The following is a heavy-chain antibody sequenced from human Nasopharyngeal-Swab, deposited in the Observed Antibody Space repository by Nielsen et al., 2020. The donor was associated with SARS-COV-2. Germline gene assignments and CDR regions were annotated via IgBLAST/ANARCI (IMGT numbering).Heavy chain of an antibody. V-gene: IGHV4-59*13. CDR3: ARRVGRDNWFDP. J-gene: IGHJ5*02. D-gene: IGHD3-10*01. CDR2: IYYSGST. Sequence: SETLSLTCTVSAPPISRYYFTWIWQPPGKGLEWIGYIYYSGSTNYNPSLKSRVTISVDTSKNQFSLKLSSVTAADTAVYYCARRVGRDNWFDPWGQGTLVTVSS. CDR1: APPISRYY.